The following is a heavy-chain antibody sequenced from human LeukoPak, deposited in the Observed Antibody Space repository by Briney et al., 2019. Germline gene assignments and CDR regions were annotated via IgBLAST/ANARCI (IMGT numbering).Heavy chain of an antibody. CDR1: GGSFSDYS. CDR3: ARVGYSFSINDWSRTGLGAYPTKYYYYMDV. CDR2: INHRGGP. D-gene: IGHD5-18*01. Sequence: SETLSLTCAVYGGSFSDYSWTWIRQPPGKRLEWIGEINHRGGPNQNPPLMSLVIMSVDTSKNQFSLKMNSVTAADTAVYYCARVGYSFSINDWSRTGLGAYPTKYYYYMDVWGKGTTVTVSS. J-gene: IGHJ6*03. V-gene: IGHV4-34*01.